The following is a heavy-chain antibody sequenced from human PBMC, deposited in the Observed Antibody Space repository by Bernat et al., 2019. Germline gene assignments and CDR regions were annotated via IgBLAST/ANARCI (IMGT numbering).Heavy chain of an antibody. CDR1: GFTFSSYG. Sequence: QVQLVESGGGVVQPGRSLRLSCAASGFTFSSYGMHWVRQAPGKGLEWVAVISYDGSNKYYADSVKGRFTISRDNSKNTLYLQMNSLRAEDTAVYYCARESYYDSSGYYRFDYWGQGTLVTVSS. D-gene: IGHD3-22*01. V-gene: IGHV3-30*03. J-gene: IGHJ4*02. CDR2: ISYDGSNK. CDR3: ARESYYDSSGYYRFDY.